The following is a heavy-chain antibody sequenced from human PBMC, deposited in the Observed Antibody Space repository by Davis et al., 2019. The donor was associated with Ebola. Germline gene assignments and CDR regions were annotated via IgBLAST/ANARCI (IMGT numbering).Heavy chain of an antibody. D-gene: IGHD1-26*01. CDR2: ISSGDSDT. CDR3: ARQGGGSGRLTSFDY. Sequence: ESLNLSCHGSGYTLINYLIDWVRPLPRKGLEWMWVISSGDSDTRYSPSFQGHVTISADKYLSTAYLQWSSLKASDTAMYYCARQGGGSGRLTSFDYWGQGTLVTVSS. CDR1: GYTLINYL. J-gene: IGHJ4*02. V-gene: IGHV5-51*01.